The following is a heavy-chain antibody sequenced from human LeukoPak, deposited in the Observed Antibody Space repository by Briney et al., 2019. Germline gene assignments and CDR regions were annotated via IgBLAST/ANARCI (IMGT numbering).Heavy chain of an antibody. J-gene: IGHJ4*02. Sequence: GASVKVSCKASGGTFSSYAISWVRQAPGKGLEWMGGIIPIFGTTNYAQKFQGRVTITADESTSTAYMELSSLRSEDTAVYYCAKGAIVVVVPLDYWGQGTLVTVSS. CDR3: AKGAIVVVVPLDY. D-gene: IGHD2-15*01. V-gene: IGHV1-69*13. CDR1: GGTFSSYA. CDR2: IIPIFGTT.